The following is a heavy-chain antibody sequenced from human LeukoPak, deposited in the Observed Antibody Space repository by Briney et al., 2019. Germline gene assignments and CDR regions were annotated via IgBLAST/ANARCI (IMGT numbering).Heavy chain of an antibody. CDR3: ARVGILTRGYSHGYHC. Sequence: ASVKVSCKASGYTFTGYYMHWVRQAPGQGLEWMGWINPNSGGTNYAQKFQGWVTMTRDTSISTAYMELSRLRSDDTAVYYCARVGILTRGYSHGYHCWGQGTLVTVSS. J-gene: IGHJ4*02. CDR1: GYTFTGYY. V-gene: IGHV1-2*04. D-gene: IGHD5-12*01. CDR2: INPNSGGT.